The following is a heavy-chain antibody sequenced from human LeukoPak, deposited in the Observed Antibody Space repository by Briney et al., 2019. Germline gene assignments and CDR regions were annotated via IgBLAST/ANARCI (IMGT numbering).Heavy chain of an antibody. CDR3: ARASVVLRYFCYYMDV. V-gene: IGHV4-34*01. Sequence: PSETLSLTCAVYGGSFSGYYWSWIRQPPGKGLEWIGEINHSGSTNYNPSLKSRVTISVDTSKNQFSLKLSSVTAADTAVYYCARASVVLRYFCYYMDVWGKGTTVTVSS. CDR2: INHSGST. CDR1: GGSFSGYY. D-gene: IGHD3-9*01. J-gene: IGHJ6*03.